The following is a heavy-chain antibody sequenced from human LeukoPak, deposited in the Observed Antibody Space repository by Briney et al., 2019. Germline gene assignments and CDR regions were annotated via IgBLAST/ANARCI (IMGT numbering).Heavy chain of an antibody. J-gene: IGHJ4*02. V-gene: IGHV5-51*01. Sequence: GESLKISCKGSGYSLTSYWIGWVRQMPGKGLEWMGIIYPGDSDTRYSPSFQGQVTISADKSISTAYLQWSSLKASDTAMYYCARPSLPDYYDSSGYYHPLGAFDYWGQGTLVTVSS. CDR1: GYSLTSYW. CDR3: ARPSLPDYYDSSGYYHPLGAFDY. CDR2: IYPGDSDT. D-gene: IGHD3-22*01.